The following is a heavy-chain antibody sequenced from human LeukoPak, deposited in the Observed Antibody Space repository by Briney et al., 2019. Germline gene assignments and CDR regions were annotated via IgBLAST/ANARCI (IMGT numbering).Heavy chain of an antibody. V-gene: IGHV4-31*03. CDR3: ARAGDILTGYCFDY. J-gene: IGHJ4*02. CDR1: GGSISSAPYY. CDR2: VYYSDRT. D-gene: IGHD3-9*01. Sequence: PSQTLSLTCTVSGGSISSAPYYWSWIRQRPGKGLEWIGYVYYSDRTYYNPSLKSRLTISADTSKNQLSLRLSSVTAADTAVYYCARAGDILTGYCFDYWGQGALVTVSS.